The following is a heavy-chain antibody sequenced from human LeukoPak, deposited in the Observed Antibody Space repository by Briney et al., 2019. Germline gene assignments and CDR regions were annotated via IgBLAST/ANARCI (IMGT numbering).Heavy chain of an antibody. CDR2: IYYSGST. V-gene: IGHV4-39*07. CDR1: GGSISSSSYY. J-gene: IGHJ4*02. CDR3: ARASHGNYVWGSADY. D-gene: IGHD3-16*01. Sequence: PSETLSLTCTVSGGSISSSSYYWGWIRQPPGKGLEWIGSIYYSGSTYYNPSLKSRVTISVDTSKNQFSLKLSSVTAADTAVYYCARASHGNYVWGSADYWGQGTLVTVSS.